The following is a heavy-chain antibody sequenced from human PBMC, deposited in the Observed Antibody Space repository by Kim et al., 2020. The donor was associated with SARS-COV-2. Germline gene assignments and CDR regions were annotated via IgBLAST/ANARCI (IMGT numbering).Heavy chain of an antibody. J-gene: IGHJ3*02. CDR2: IYYSGST. CDR3: ARGAQHRDAFDI. V-gene: IGHV4-39*07. Sequence: SETLSLTCTVSGGSISSSSYYWGWIRQPPGKGLEWIGSIYYSGSTYYNPSLKSRVTISVDTSKNQFSLKLSSVTAADTAVYYCARGAQHRDAFDIWGQGT. D-gene: IGHD6-13*01. CDR1: GGSISSSSYY.